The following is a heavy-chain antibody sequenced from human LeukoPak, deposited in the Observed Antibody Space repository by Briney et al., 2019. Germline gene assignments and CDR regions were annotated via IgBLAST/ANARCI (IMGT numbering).Heavy chain of an antibody. CDR1: GFTFSSYA. V-gene: IGHV3-23*01. Sequence: GGSLRLSCAASGFTFSSYAMSWVRQAPGKGLEWVSAISGSGGSTYYADSVKGRFTISRDNSKNTLYLQMNSLRAEDTAVYYCAKAPNRFGGLSRWFDPWGQGTLVTVSS. D-gene: IGHD3-10*01. J-gene: IGHJ5*02. CDR2: ISGSGGST. CDR3: AKAPNRFGGLSRWFDP.